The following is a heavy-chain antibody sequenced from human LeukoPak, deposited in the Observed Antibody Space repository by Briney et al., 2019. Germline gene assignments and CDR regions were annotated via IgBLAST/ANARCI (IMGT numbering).Heavy chain of an antibody. J-gene: IGHJ4*02. CDR1: GFTFSSYG. V-gene: IGHV3-23*01. D-gene: IGHD2-2*01. CDR3: AKDDCSSTSCFREIDY. CDR2: ISGSGGST. Sequence: AGGSLRLSCAASGFTFSSYGMSWVRQAPGKGLEWVSAISGSGGSTYYADSVKGRFTISRDNSKNTLYLQMNSLRAEDTAVYYCAKDDCSSTSCFREIDYWGQGTLVTVSS.